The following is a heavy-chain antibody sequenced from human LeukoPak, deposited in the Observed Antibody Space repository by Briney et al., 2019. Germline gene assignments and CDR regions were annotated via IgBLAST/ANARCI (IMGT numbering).Heavy chain of an antibody. CDR2: MYTSGSS. CDR1: GGSINNYY. CDR3: ARDLAQTPWDY. J-gene: IGHJ4*02. Sequence: ASETLSLTCTVSGGSINNYYWSWIRQPAGKGLEWIGRMYTSGSSNYNPSLKSRVTMSVDTSKNQFSLRLNSVTAADTAVYYCARDLAQTPWDYWGQGTPVTVSA. V-gene: IGHV4-4*07.